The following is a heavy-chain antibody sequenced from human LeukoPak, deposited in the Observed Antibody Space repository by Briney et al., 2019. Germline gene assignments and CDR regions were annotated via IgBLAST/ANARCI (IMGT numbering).Heavy chain of an antibody. CDR1: GFTFSSYA. CDR3: AREEVWFGEYYFDY. D-gene: IGHD3-10*01. Sequence: GSLRLSCAASGFTFSSYAMHWVRQAPGKGLEWVAVISYDGSNKYYADSVKGRFTISRDNSKNTLYLQMNGLRAEDTAVYYCAREEVWFGEYYFDYWGQGTLVTVSS. V-gene: IGHV3-30-3*01. J-gene: IGHJ4*02. CDR2: ISYDGSNK.